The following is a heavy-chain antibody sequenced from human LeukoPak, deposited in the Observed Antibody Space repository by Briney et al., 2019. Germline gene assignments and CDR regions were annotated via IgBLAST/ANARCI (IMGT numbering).Heavy chain of an antibody. CDR3: AKNYGYSGYDYLDY. CDR2: SSGSGGSR. Sequence: HPGGSLRLSCAASGFTFSSYAMSWVRQAPGKGLEWVSASSGSGGSRYYADSVKGRFTTSRDTYKKTLYLQMNSLRAEDTAVYYCAKNYGYSGYDYLDYWGQGTLVTVSS. D-gene: IGHD5-12*01. J-gene: IGHJ4*02. CDR1: GFTFSSYA. V-gene: IGHV3-23*01.